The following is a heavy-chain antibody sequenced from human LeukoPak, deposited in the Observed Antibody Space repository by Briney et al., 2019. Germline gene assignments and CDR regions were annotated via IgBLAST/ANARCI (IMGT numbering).Heavy chain of an antibody. Sequence: GGSLRLSCGASGFTFSGYGMHWVRQAPGKGLEWVAVISYDGSNKYYADSVKGRFTISRDNSKNTLYLQMNSLRAEDTAVYYCAKGGYCSSASCKDAFDIWGQGTMVTVSS. V-gene: IGHV3-30*18. CDR1: GFTFSGYG. D-gene: IGHD2-2*01. CDR2: ISYDGSNK. CDR3: AKGGYCSSASCKDAFDI. J-gene: IGHJ3*02.